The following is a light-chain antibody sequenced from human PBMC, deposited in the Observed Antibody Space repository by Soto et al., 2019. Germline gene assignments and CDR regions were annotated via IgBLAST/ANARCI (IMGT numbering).Light chain of an antibody. V-gene: IGLV2-14*03. CDR1: SSDVGGSNF. CDR3: VSYTSGTTYV. J-gene: IGLJ1*01. Sequence: QSALTQPASVSDSPGQSITISCTGTSSDVGGSNFVSWYQQHPGKPPKLIIYDVANRPSGVSNRFSGCKSGSTASLIISRLQTEDEADYYCVSYTSGTTYVFGTGTKVTGL. CDR2: DVA.